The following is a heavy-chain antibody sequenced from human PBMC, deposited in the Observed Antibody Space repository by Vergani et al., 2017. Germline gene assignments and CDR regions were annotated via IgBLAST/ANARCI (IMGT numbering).Heavy chain of an antibody. J-gene: IGHJ4*02. CDR3: AREVLEGSGSYYSPTHYFDY. D-gene: IGHD3-10*01. CDR1: GGSFSGYY. CDR2: IWYDGSNK. V-gene: IGHV3-33*08. Sequence: QVQLQQWGAGLLKPSETLSLTCAVYGGSFSGYYWSWIRQPPGKGLEWVAVIWYDGSNKYYADSVKGRFTISRDNSKNTLYLQMNSLRAEDTAVYYCAREVLEGSGSYYSPTHYFDYWGQGTLVTVSS.